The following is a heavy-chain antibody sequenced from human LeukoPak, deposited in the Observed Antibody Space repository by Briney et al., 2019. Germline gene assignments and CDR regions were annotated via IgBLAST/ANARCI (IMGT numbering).Heavy chain of an antibody. CDR1: GFTCGRSA. D-gene: IGHD5-24*01. J-gene: IGHJ4*02. V-gene: IGHV3-23*01. Sequence: GVSLILSCEASGFTCGRSAMTWVRQTPGKGREGFSSISSSGNTYYADSVKGRFTISRDNSKNLVNLKMNSLRAEDTAIYYCVKGRMSEDGLDFWGQGSLVTVSS. CDR3: VKGRMSEDGLDF. CDR2: ISSSGNT.